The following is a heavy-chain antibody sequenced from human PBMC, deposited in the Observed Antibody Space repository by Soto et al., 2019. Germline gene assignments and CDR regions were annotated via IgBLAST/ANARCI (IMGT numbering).Heavy chain of an antibody. CDR2: ISSSSSYT. D-gene: IGHD6-13*01. CDR1: GFTFSDYY. V-gene: IGHV3-11*06. CDR3: AREAAAAGTYYFDY. Sequence: QVQLVESGGGLVKPGGSLRLSCAASGFTFSDYYMSWIRQAPGKGLEWVSYISSSSSYTNYADSVKGRFTISRDNAKNSLYLQMNSLRAEDTAVYYCAREAAAAGTYYFDYWGQGTLVTVSS. J-gene: IGHJ4*02.